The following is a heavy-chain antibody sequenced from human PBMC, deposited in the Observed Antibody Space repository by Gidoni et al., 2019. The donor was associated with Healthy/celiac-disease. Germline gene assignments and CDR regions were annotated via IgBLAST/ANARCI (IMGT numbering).Heavy chain of an antibody. J-gene: IGHJ4*02. D-gene: IGHD5-18*01. CDR3: ARALGYSYGYWTY. V-gene: IGHV1-2*02. CDR2: INPTGGGT. Sequence: QVQLVQSGAEVKKPGAAVNVSCKASGHLVTGYYTPWVRQAPGQGLEWMGWINPTGGGTNNAQKFQGRVTMTRDTSISTAYMELSRLGSDDTAVYYCARALGYSYGYWTYWGQGTLVTVSS. CDR1: GHLVTGYY.